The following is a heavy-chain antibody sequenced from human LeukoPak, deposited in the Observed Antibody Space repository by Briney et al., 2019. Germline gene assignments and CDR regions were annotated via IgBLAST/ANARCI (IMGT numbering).Heavy chain of an antibody. CDR1: GGSIGSGGYY. V-gene: IGHV4-31*03. Sequence: PSETLSLTCTVAGGSIGSGGYYWSWIRQHPGKGLEWIGYIYYSGSTYYNPSLKSRVTISVDTSKNQFSLKLSSVTAADTAVYYCARTGGDSPFEFDYWGQGTLVTVSS. CDR3: ARTGGDSPFEFDY. J-gene: IGHJ4*02. CDR2: IYYSGST. D-gene: IGHD4-23*01.